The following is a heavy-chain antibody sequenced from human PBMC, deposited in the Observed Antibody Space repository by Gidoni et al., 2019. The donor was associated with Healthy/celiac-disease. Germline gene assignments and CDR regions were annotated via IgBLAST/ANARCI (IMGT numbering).Heavy chain of an antibody. CDR1: GGTFSSYA. V-gene: IGHV1-69*01. Sequence: QVQLVQSGAEVKKPGSSVQVSCKASGGTFSSYAISWVRQAPGQGLEWMGGIIPLFGTANYAQKFQGRVTITADESTSTAYMELSSLRSEDTAVYYCARAYKPWLLLWADYWGQGTLVTVSS. J-gene: IGHJ4*02. CDR3: ARAYKPWLLLWADY. D-gene: IGHD2-15*01. CDR2: IIPLFGTA.